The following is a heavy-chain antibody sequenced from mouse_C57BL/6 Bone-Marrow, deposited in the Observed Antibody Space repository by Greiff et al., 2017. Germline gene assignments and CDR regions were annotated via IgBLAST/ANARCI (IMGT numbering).Heavy chain of an antibody. Sequence: DVKLVESGGGLVKPGGSLKLSCAASGFTFSSYTMSWVRQTPEKRLEWVATISGGGGNTYYPDSVKGRFTISRDNAKNTLYLQMSSLRSEDTALYYWAYDGENYYAMDYWGQGTSVTVSS. CDR2: ISGGGGNT. CDR3: AYDGENYYAMDY. V-gene: IGHV5-9*01. CDR1: GFTFSSYT. J-gene: IGHJ4*01. D-gene: IGHD2-3*01.